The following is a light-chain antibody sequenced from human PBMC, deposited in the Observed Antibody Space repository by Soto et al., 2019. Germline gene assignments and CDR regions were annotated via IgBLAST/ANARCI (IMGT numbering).Light chain of an antibody. CDR1: QTISSW. V-gene: IGKV1-33*01. CDR2: DVS. CDR3: QQYDDLPWT. J-gene: IGKJ1*01. Sequence: DIQMTQSPSTLSGSVGDRVTITCRASQTISSWLAWYQQKPGKAPKLLIYDVSNLETGVPSRFSGSGSGTDFTFTISSLHPEDVATYYCQQYDDLPWTFGQGTKVDIK.